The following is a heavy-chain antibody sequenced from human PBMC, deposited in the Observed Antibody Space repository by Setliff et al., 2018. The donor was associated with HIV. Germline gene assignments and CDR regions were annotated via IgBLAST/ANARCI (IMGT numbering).Heavy chain of an antibody. CDR3: AKDLSVRGSGFKGASAI. V-gene: IGHV3-23*01. CDR2: SISGGFA. D-gene: IGHD6-19*01. CDR1: GFSLSNSD. Sequence: SLRLSCAASGFSLSNSDVNWVRQAPGKGLEWVSSISGGFAYFADSVKGRFRLTKDDSKEILYLEMDTLRADDSALYYCAKDLSVRGSGFKGASAIWGQGTKVTVSS. J-gene: IGHJ3*02.